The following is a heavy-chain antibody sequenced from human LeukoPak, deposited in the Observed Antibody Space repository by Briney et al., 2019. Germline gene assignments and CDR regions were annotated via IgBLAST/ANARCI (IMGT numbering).Heavy chain of an antibody. CDR1: GYSINSGYY. CDR2: IYHSGST. V-gene: IGHV4-38-2*02. D-gene: IGHD3-22*01. Sequence: SETLSLTCTVSGYSINSGYYWGWIRQPPGKGLEWIGSIYHSGSTYYNPSLKSRVTISVDTSKNQFSLKLSSVTAADTAVYYCAREGYYYDSSDRYWGQGTLATVSS. J-gene: IGHJ4*02. CDR3: AREGYYYDSSDRY.